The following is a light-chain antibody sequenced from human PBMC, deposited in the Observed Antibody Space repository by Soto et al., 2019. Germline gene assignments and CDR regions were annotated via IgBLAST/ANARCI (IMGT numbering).Light chain of an antibody. V-gene: IGLV2-14*01. J-gene: IGLJ3*02. CDR1: SSDVGGYNH. CDR2: EVR. Sequence: SVLTQPASASGSPGQSITISCTGTSSDVGGYNHVSWYQQHPGKAPKLIIYEVRNRPSGVSNRLSGSKSGNTASLTISGLQADDEADYYCCSYTSSSIRVFGGGTKVTVL. CDR3: CSYTSSSIRV.